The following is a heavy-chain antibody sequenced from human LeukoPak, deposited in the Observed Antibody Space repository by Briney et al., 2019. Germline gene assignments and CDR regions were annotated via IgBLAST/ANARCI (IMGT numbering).Heavy chain of an antibody. CDR2: INPNSGGT. CDR1: GYTFTGYY. J-gene: IGHJ3*02. CDR3: ARVWVVPAATDAFDI. D-gene: IGHD2-2*01. V-gene: IGHV1-2*02. Sequence: GASVKVSCKASGYTFTGYYMHRVRQAPGQGLEWMGWINPNSGGTNYAQKFQGRVTMTRDTSISTAYMELSRLRSDDTAVYYCARVWVVPAATDAFDIWGRGTMVTVSS.